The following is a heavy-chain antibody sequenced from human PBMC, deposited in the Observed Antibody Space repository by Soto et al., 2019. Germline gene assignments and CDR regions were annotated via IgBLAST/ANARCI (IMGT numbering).Heavy chain of an antibody. CDR2: INAGNGNT. V-gene: IGHV1-3*05. Sequence: QVQLVQSGAEEKKPGASVKVSCKASGYTFTNYAMHWVRQAPGQRLEWMGWINAGNGNTKYSQKFQGRVTITRDTSASTASMELRSLRSEATAVYYCARGTGSGMDVWGQGTTVTVSS. CDR1: GYTFTNYA. J-gene: IGHJ6*02. CDR3: ARGTGSGMDV. D-gene: IGHD3-10*01.